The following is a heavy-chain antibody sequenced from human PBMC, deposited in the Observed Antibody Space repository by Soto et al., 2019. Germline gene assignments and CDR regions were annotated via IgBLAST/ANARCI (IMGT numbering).Heavy chain of an antibody. J-gene: IGHJ4*02. CDR3: ARLGGFLEWLSPVFY. CDR1: GYSFTSYW. D-gene: IGHD3-3*01. Sequence: PGESLKISCEGSGYSFTSYWLGWVRQMPGKGLEWMGVIYPGDSDTRYSPSFQGQATISADKSISTAYLQWSSLKASDTAMYYCARLGGFLEWLSPVFYWGQGTLVTVSS. CDR2: IYPGDSDT. V-gene: IGHV5-51*01.